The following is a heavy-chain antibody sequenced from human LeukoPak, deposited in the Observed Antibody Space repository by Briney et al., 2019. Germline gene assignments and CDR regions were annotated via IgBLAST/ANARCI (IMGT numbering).Heavy chain of an antibody. Sequence: GASVKVSCKASGYTFTSYGISWVRQAPGQGLEWMGWISAYNSNTNYAQKLQGRVTMTTDTSTSTAYMELKSLRSDDTAVYYCARVFRYFDWLLPDYWGQGTLVTVSS. V-gene: IGHV1-18*01. CDR3: ARVFRYFDWLLPDY. D-gene: IGHD3-9*01. CDR2: ISAYNSNT. J-gene: IGHJ4*02. CDR1: GYTFTSYG.